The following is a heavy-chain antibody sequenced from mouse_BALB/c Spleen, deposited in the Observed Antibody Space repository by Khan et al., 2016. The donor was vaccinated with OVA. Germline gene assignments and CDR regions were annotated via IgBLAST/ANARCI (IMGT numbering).Heavy chain of an antibody. Sequence: EVQLQQSGPELVKPGASMKISCKASGYSFTDYTMNWVKQSHGKNLEWIGLINPYNGFTSYNQKFKGKATLNVDKSSSTAYMELLSLTSEDSAVYYFARGNYYGSNSWFAYWGQGTLVTVSA. CDR1: GYSFTDYT. CDR3: ARGNYYGSNSWFAY. J-gene: IGHJ3*01. V-gene: IGHV1-18*01. CDR2: INPYNGFT. D-gene: IGHD1-1*01.